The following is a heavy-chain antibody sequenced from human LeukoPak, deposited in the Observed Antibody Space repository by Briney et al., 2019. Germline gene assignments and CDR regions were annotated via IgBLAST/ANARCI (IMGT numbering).Heavy chain of an antibody. V-gene: IGHV3-49*04. CDR1: GFTFGDHA. CDR2: IRSKTYGGTT. CDR3: TRGPIQLWLYHGMDV. Sequence: PGRSLRLSCTVSGFTFGDHAMSWVRQAPGKGLEWAGFIRSKTYGGTTEYAASVKGRFIISGDDSTGIAYLQMNSLKTEDTAVYYCTRGPIQLWLYHGMDVWGQGTTVTVSS. D-gene: IGHD5-18*01. J-gene: IGHJ6*02.